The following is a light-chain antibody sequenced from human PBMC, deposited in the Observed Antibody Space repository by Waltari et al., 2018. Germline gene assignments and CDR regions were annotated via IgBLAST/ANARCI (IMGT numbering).Light chain of an antibody. CDR3: SSYTTSNAPGV. V-gene: IGLV2-14*01. CDR2: EVR. CDR1: DSDVGAYNF. Sequence: QSALTQPASVPGSPGQSITISCTGTDSDVGAYNFVSWYPQHPGKAPHLLIYEVRERPPGISDRFSGSKSDNTASLTISGLQADDEAVYYCSSYTTSNAPGVFGTGTKVTVL. J-gene: IGLJ1*01.